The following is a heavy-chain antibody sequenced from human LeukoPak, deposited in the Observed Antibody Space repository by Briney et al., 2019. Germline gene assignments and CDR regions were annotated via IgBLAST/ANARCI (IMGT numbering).Heavy chain of an antibody. CDR1: GGSISSNY. CDR3: ARDTHGMDV. Sequence: MSSETLSLTCTVSGGSISSNYWSWIRQPPGKGLEWIGYINHSGSTNYNPSLKSRVTISVDTSKNQLSLKLSSVTAADTAVYYCARDTHGMDVWGQGTTVTVS. CDR2: INHSGST. V-gene: IGHV4-59*01. J-gene: IGHJ6*02.